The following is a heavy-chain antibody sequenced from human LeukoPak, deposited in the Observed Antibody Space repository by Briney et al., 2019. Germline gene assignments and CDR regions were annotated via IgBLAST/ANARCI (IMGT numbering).Heavy chain of an antibody. J-gene: IGHJ4*02. CDR1: NGSISSHF. CDR3: ARLRPLLDQLLYFAFDS. CDR2: IHYSGST. D-gene: IGHD2-2*02. V-gene: IGHV4-59*11. Sequence: SETLSLTCSVSNGSISSHFWTWVRQPPGKGLEWIGHIHYSGSTNYNPSLKSRVTMSLDTSKNQFSLKLTSVTAADTAIFYCARLRPLLDQLLYFAFDSWGQGILVTVSS.